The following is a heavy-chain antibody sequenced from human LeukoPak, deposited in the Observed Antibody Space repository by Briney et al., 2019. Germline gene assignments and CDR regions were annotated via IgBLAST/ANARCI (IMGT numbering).Heavy chain of an antibody. V-gene: IGHV3-30*02. Sequence: GGSLRLSCGASGFTFSSYGMHWVRQAPGKGLEWVAFIRYDGSNKYYADSVKGRFTISRDNSKNTLYLQMNSLRAEDTAVYYCARDSSEMSYNYYYYYMDVWGKGTTVTVSS. J-gene: IGHJ6*03. CDR2: IRYDGSNK. CDR3: ARDSSEMSYNYYYYYMDV. CDR1: GFTFSSYG. D-gene: IGHD2-2*01.